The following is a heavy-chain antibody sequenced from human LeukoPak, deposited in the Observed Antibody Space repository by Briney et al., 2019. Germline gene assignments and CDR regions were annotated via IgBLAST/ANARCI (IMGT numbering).Heavy chain of an antibody. J-gene: IGHJ4*02. Sequence: SETLSLTCTVSGGSISSYYWSWIRQPPGKGLEWIGYIYYSGSTNYNPSLKSRVTISVDTSKNQFSLKLSSVTAADTAVYYCVRVLGATDYFDYWGQGTLVTVSS. CDR2: IYYSGST. V-gene: IGHV4-59*01. CDR3: VRVLGATDYFDY. D-gene: IGHD1-26*01. CDR1: GGSISSYY.